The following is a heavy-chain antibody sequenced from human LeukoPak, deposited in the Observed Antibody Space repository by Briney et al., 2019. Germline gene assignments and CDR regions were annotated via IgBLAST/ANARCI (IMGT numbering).Heavy chain of an antibody. CDR1: GFTVSSNY. V-gene: IGHV3-66*02. CDR2: IYSGGST. J-gene: IGHJ4*02. D-gene: IGHD3-3*01. Sequence: GGSLRLSCAASGFTVSSNYMSWVRQAPGKGLEWVSVIYSGGSTYYADSLKGRFTISRDNSKNTLYLQMNSLRAEDTAVYYCARGHRSQRRITIFGVAPYYFDYWGQGTLVTVSS. CDR3: ARGHRSQRRITIFGVAPYYFDY.